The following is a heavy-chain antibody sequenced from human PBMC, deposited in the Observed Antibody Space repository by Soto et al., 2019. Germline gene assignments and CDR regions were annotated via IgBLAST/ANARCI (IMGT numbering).Heavy chain of an antibody. V-gene: IGHV3-23*01. Sequence: EVQLLESGGGLVQPGGSLRLSCAASGLTFSSYAMSWVRQAPGKGLEWVSGISGNGGTAYYADSVKGRFTISRDNSKNTLYLQMSSLRVEDTAVYYCARRLLSVTCYDYWGQGTLVTFSS. J-gene: IGHJ4*02. CDR3: ARRLLSVTCYDY. D-gene: IGHD2-15*01. CDR1: GLTFSSYA. CDR2: ISGNGGTA.